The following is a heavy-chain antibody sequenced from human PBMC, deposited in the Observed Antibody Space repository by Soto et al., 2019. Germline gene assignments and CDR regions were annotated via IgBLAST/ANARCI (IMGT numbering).Heavy chain of an antibody. J-gene: IGHJ6*02. CDR2: ISGSGGST. Sequence: EVQLLESGGGLVQPGGSLRLSCAASGFTFSSYAMSWVRQAPGKGLEWVSAISGSGGSTYYADSVKGRFTISRDNYKNTLYLQMSSLGAGEAAVYYCAKVKGYRGSWYGMDFWGQGTTVTVSS. D-gene: IGHD6-13*01. CDR3: AKVKGYRGSWYGMDF. V-gene: IGHV3-23*01. CDR1: GFTFSSYA.